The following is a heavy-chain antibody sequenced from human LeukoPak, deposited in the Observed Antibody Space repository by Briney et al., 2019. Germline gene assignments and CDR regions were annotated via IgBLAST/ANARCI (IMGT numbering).Heavy chain of an antibody. CDR3: AREDPQTTVPEGMDV. J-gene: IGHJ6*02. CDR1: GGSISSFY. D-gene: IGHD4-17*01. V-gene: IGHV4-59*01. Sequence: SETLSLTCTVSGGSISSFYWRWIRQPPGKGLEWIGYIYYSGNTNYNPSMTSRVTLSVDTSKNQSSLKLSSVTAADTAVYYCAREDPQTTVPEGMDVWGQGTTVTVSS. CDR2: IYYSGNT.